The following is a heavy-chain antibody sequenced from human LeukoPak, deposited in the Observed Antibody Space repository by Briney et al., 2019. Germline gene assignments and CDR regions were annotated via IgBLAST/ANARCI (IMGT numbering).Heavy chain of an antibody. CDR2: MNPNSGNT. V-gene: IGHV1-8*01. D-gene: IGHD6-13*01. CDR1: GCTFTSYD. J-gene: IGHJ6*02. Sequence: ASVKVSCKASGCTFTSYDINWVRQATGQGLEWMGWMNPNSGNTGYAQKFQGRVTMTRNTSISTAYMELSSLRSEDTAVYYCASPFGPYSSSWYGYYYYYGMDVWGQGTTVTVSS. CDR3: ASPFGPYSSSWYGYYYYYGMDV.